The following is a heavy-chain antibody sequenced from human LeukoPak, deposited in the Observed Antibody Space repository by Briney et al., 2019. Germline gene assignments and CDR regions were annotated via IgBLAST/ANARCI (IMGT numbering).Heavy chain of an antibody. V-gene: IGHV4-38-2*02. J-gene: IGHJ4*02. CDR2: IHHSGAT. D-gene: IGHD3-22*01. CDR1: GYSISSGYY. Sequence: SETLSLTCAVSGYSISSGYYWGWIRQPPGKGLEWIGIIHHSGATSYNPSLKSRVTISVDTSKNQFSLNLTSVTAADTAVYYCARDDTSDLSWYWGQGTLVTVSS. CDR3: ARDDTSDLSWY.